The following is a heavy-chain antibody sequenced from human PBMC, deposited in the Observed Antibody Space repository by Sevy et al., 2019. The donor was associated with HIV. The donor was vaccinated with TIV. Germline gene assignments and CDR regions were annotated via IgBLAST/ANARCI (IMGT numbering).Heavy chain of an antibody. D-gene: IGHD6-6*01. CDR1: GFTFSSYS. V-gene: IGHV3-48*01. CDR2: ISYESDTI. Sequence: GGSLRRSCAASGFTFSSYSMNWVRQAPGKGLEWVSYISYESDTIYYADSVRGRFTIFRDNAKNSLSLQMNILRAEDTAVYYCARGLAALPGYYYGMDVWGQGTTVTVSS. J-gene: IGHJ6*02. CDR3: ARGLAALPGYYYGMDV.